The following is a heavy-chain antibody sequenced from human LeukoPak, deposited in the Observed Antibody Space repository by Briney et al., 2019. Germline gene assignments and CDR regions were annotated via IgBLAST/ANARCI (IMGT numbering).Heavy chain of an antibody. D-gene: IGHD5/OR15-5a*01. CDR1: GESFSCFY. J-gene: IGHJ4*02. Sequence: SATLSLPFAVYGESFSCFYWSWIRRSPGKGREWIGEINHGGSTNYNPSLKTRVTISLDTSKNQFSLKLRSVTAADTAVYYCAREGVSVTNFEYWSQGTLVTVSS. CDR2: INHGGST. V-gene: IGHV4-34*01. CDR3: AREGVSVTNFEY.